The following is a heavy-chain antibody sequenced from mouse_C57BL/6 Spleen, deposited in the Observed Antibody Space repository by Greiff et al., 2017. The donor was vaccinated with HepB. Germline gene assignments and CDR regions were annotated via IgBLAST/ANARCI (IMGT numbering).Heavy chain of an antibody. Sequence: VQLQQSGAELVRPGASVKLSCKASGYTFTDYYINWVKQRPGQGLEWIARIYPGSGNTYYNEKFKGKATLTAEKSSSTAYMQLSSLTSEDSAVYFCASVVASGYFDYWGQGTTLTVSS. D-gene: IGHD1-1*01. CDR2: IYPGSGNT. CDR1: GYTFTDYY. J-gene: IGHJ2*01. V-gene: IGHV1-76*01. CDR3: ASVVASGYFDY.